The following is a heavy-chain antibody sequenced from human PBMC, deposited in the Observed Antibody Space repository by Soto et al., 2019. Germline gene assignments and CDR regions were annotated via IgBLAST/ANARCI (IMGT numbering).Heavy chain of an antibody. CDR3: ARGPLVVLNYFES. CDR2: IFPLTDIP. Sequence: SVKVSCKASGGTFRNYPINWVRQAPGQGLEWMGSIFPLTDIPDYAQNFQARLTISADKSTSTAYMELSSLTSDDTAMYFCARGPLVVLNYFESWGQGTLVTVS. CDR1: GGTFRNYP. V-gene: IGHV1-69*04. J-gene: IGHJ4*02.